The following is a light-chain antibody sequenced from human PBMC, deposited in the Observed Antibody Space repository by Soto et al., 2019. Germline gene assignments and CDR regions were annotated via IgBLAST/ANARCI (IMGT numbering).Light chain of an antibody. CDR3: QQSFSSLCT. Sequence: DIQLTQSPSSLSASVGDRVTIACRASQTISNYLNWYQQKPGKAPILLIHTASTLQSGVPSRFSGSGSGTDFTLTISSLQPEDFATYYCQQSFSSLCTFGPGTKVDIK. CDR1: QTISNY. J-gene: IGKJ3*01. CDR2: TAS. V-gene: IGKV1-39*01.